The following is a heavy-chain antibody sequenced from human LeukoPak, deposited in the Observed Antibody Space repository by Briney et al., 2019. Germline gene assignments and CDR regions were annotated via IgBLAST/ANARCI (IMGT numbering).Heavy chain of an antibody. Sequence: GGSLRLSCAASGFTVSSNYMSWVRQAPGKGLEWVTLVWYDGNWKYYADSVKGRFTISRDNSKNSVYLQLNSLRPEDTAMYCVSMVRGIGYWGQGTLVTVSS. CDR1: GFTVSSNY. V-gene: IGHV3-30*02. J-gene: IGHJ4*02. D-gene: IGHD3-10*01. CDR2: VWYDGNWK. CDR3: SMVRGIGY.